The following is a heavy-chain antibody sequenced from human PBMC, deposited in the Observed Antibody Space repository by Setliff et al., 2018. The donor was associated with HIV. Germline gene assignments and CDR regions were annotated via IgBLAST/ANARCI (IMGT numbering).Heavy chain of an antibody. CDR2: ASYSGNA. CDR3: ARDYSTLGRRDDAFDM. V-gene: IGHV4-59*02. CDR1: GDSVSRYC. J-gene: IGHJ3*02. D-gene: IGHD4-4*01. Sequence: KPSETLSLTCTVSGDSVSRYCWSWVRQSPGKGLEWIGYASYSGNANYNPSLKSRVTISVDTTNNQFSLKLTSMTAADTAIYYCARDYSTLGRRDDAFDMWGPGTMVTVSS.